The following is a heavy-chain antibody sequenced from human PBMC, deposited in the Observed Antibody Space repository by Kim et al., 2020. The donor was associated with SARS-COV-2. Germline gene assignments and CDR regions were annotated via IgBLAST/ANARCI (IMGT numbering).Heavy chain of an antibody. CDR3: AKDRGELLWFGESWGFDP. J-gene: IGHJ5*02. CDR1: GFTFSSYG. Sequence: GGSLILSCAASGFTFSSYGMHWVRQAPGKGLEWVAVISYDGSNKYYADSVKGRFTISRDNSKNTLYLQMNSLRAEDTAVYYCAKDRGELLWFGESWGFDPWGQGTLVTVSS. CDR2: ISYDGSNK. D-gene: IGHD3-10*01. V-gene: IGHV3-30*18.